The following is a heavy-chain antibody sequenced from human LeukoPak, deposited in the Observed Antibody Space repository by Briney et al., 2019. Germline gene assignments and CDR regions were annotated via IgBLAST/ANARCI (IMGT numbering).Heavy chain of an antibody. D-gene: IGHD6-13*01. CDR2: IFYSGST. CDR3: ARDPSVDSWTIFDY. V-gene: IGHV4-59*01. CDR1: GGSISSYY. Sequence: SETLSLTCTVSGGSISSYYWSWIRQPPGKGLEWIGYIFYSGSTSYNPSLKSRVTISVDTSKNQFSLKLSSVAAADTAVYYCARDPSVDSWTIFDYWGQGTLVTVSS. J-gene: IGHJ4*02.